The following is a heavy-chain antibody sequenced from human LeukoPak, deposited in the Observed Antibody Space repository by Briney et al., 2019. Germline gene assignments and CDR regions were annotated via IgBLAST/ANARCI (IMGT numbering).Heavy chain of an antibody. V-gene: IGHV4-59*01. CDR2: IYYSGST. J-gene: IGHJ6*03. Sequence: SETLSLTCTVSGGSISSYYWSWIRQPPGKGLEWIGYIYYSGSTNYNPSLKSRVTISVDTSKNQFSLKLSSVTAADTAVYYCARGGEMAMGYYYYYYMDVWGKGTTVTISS. CDR3: ARGGEMAMGYYYYYYMDV. CDR1: GGSISSYY. D-gene: IGHD5-24*01.